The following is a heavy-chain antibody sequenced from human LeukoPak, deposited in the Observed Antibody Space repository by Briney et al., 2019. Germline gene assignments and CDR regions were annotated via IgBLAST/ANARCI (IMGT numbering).Heavy chain of an antibody. Sequence: ASVKVSCKASGYTFTGYYIHWVRQAPGQGLEWMGWINPNSGGTKYAQKLQGRVTMTRDTSISTAYMDLSRLRSDDTAVYFCARDGPLGGAFDIWGRGTMVTVSS. J-gene: IGHJ3*02. V-gene: IGHV1-2*02. CDR1: GYTFTGYY. D-gene: IGHD3-16*01. CDR2: INPNSGGT. CDR3: ARDGPLGGAFDI.